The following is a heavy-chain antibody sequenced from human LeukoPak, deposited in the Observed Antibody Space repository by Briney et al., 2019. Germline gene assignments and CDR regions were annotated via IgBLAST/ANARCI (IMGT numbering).Heavy chain of an antibody. J-gene: IGHJ4*02. CDR1: GFTFDDYG. Sequence: PGGSLRLPCAPSGFTFDDYGMSWVRQAPGKGLEWVSGINWNGGSTGYADSVKGRFTISRDNAKTSLYLQMNSLRAEDTALYYCARDSYYYGSGSQYYFDYWGQGTLVTASS. CDR2: INWNGGST. V-gene: IGHV3-20*04. CDR3: ARDSYYYGSGSQYYFDY. D-gene: IGHD3-10*01.